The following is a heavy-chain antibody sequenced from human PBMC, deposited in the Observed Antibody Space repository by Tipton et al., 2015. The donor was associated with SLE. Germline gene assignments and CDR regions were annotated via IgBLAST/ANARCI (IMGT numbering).Heavy chain of an antibody. Sequence: LRLSCTVSGGSISSGSYYWSWIRQPARKGLEWIGYIYTSGSTNYNPSLKSRVTISVDTSKNQFSLKLSSVTAADTAMYYCARGELAGYSGYARGDYWGQGTLVTVSS. CDR2: IYTSGST. D-gene: IGHD5-12*01. CDR3: ARGELAGYSGYARGDY. J-gene: IGHJ4*02. V-gene: IGHV4-61*09. CDR1: GGSISSGSYY.